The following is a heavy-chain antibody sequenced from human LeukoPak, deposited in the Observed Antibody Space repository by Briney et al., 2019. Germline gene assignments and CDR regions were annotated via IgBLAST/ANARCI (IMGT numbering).Heavy chain of an antibody. D-gene: IGHD3-22*01. CDR2: VYSSGVG. J-gene: IGHJ4*02. CDR1: GGSITGYY. V-gene: IGHV4-4*07. Sequence: SETLSLTCTVSGGSITGYYWNWIRQPAGQGLEWLGRVYSSGVGNYNPSLTSRVTMSVDTSKNQFSLKLTSLTASDTAVYYCAREEFLHEIDSSGYFVYWGQGTLVTVSS. CDR3: AREEFLHEIDSSGYFVY.